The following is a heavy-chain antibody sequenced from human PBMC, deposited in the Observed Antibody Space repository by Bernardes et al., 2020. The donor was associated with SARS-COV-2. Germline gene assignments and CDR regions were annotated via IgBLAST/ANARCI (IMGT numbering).Heavy chain of an antibody. D-gene: IGHD3-9*01. J-gene: IGHJ4*01. V-gene: IGHV3-7*01. CDR2: IKEDGSVE. Sequence: GGSLRLSCAVSGITFDSYWMSWVRQAPGKGLEWVAKIKEDGSVENYADSVEGRFTISRDNAKNSLYLQMNSLRAEDTAVYYCATTVTGFFYFDYWGQGTLVPVSS. CDR1: GITFDSYW. CDR3: ATTVTGFFYFDY.